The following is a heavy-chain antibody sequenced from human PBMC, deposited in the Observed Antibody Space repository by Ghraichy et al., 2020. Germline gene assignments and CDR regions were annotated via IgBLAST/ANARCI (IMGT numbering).Heavy chain of an antibody. J-gene: IGHJ4*02. D-gene: IGHD2/OR15-2a*01. CDR2: INNDGGSI. CDR1: GFTFTSYW. Sequence: LSLTCAASGFTFTSYWMHWVRQAPGRGLVWLSRINNDGGSITYADSVKGRVTISRDNAKNLLDLPMTSLRAEDTAVYYCAAGGHGNFYFGGQGTLVTISS. CDR3: AAGGHGNFYF. V-gene: IGHV3-74*01.